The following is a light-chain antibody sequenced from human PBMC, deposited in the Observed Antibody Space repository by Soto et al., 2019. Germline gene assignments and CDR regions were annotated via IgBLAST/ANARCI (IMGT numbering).Light chain of an antibody. CDR3: QQRSKWIT. J-gene: IGKJ5*01. V-gene: IGKV3D-20*02. CDR1: QSVSSTY. Sequence: LAPTEIATLSCRASQSVSSTYLAWYQQQPGQAPRLLMSGTSNRATGTPDRFSGSGSGTDFTLTISSLEPEDFAIYYCQQRSKWITFGQGTRLEIK. CDR2: GTS.